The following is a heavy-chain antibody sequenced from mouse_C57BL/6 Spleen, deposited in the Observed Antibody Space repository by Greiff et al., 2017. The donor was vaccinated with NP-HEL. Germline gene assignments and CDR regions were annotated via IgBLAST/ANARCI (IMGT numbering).Heavy chain of an antibody. CDR1: GFTFSSYG. CDR3: ARSSYYDYEDAMDY. Sequence: EVMLVESGGDLVKPGGSLKLSCAASGFTFSSYGMSWVRQTPDKRLEWVATISSGGSYTYYPDSVKGRFTISRDNAKNTLYLQMRSLKSEYTAMYYCARSSYYDYEDAMDYWGQGTSVTVSS. V-gene: IGHV5-6*01. CDR2: ISSGGSYT. J-gene: IGHJ4*01. D-gene: IGHD2-4*01.